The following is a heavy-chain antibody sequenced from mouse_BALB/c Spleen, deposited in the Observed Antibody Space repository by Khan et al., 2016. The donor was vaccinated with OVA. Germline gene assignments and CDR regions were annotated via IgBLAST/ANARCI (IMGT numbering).Heavy chain of an antibody. CDR3: AKHLIRYPYYIDY. J-gene: IGHJ2*01. Sequence: QVQLKQSGPGLVAPSQSLSITCTFSGFSITDYGVSWIRQSPGKGLEWLGVIWGGGITYYNSALKSRLSLTKDNSKSQVFLKMISLQTEDTAMYYGAKHLIRYPYYIDYWGQGTTLTVSS. D-gene: IGHD2-12*01. V-gene: IGHV2-6-5*01. CDR2: IWGGGIT. CDR1: GFSITDYG.